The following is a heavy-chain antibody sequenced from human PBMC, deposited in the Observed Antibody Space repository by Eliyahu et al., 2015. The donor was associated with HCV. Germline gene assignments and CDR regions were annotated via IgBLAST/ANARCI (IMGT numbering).Heavy chain of an antibody. V-gene: IGHV4-39*01. J-gene: IGHJ4*02. CDR2: IYYSGST. CDR3: ARQNVAAAGMVDY. D-gene: IGHD6-13*01. CDR1: GGSISSSSYY. Sequence: QLQLQESGPGLVKPSETLSLTCTVSGGSISSSSYYWGWIRQPPGKGLEWIGSIYYSGSTYYNPSLKSRVTISVDTSKNQFSLKLSSVTAADTAVYYCARQNVAAAGMVDYWGQGTLVTVSS.